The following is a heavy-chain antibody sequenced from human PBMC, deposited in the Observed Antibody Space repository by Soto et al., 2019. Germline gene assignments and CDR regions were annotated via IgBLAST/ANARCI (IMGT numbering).Heavy chain of an antibody. V-gene: IGHV1-69*01. Sequence: QVQLVQSGAEVKKPGSSVKVSCKASGGTFSTYGISWVRQAPGQGLEWMGGIIPIFNTANYAQKFEGRVTITADESTSTAYRDLSSLRSEDTAVYYCARRYCSGGSCYTGRDWFDPWGQGTLVTVSS. CDR2: IIPIFNTA. CDR3: ARRYCSGGSCYTGRDWFDP. CDR1: GGTFSTYG. D-gene: IGHD2-15*01. J-gene: IGHJ5*02.